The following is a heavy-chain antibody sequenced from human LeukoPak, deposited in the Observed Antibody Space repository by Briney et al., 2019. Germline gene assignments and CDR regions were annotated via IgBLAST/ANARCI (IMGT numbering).Heavy chain of an antibody. Sequence: GGSLRLSCAASGFAFSSYAMTWVRQAPGKGLEWVSSISGSGGNTYYADSVKGRFTISRDNSKNTLYLQMSSLRAEDTAVYYCAKMKGITMVRGTFDYWGQGTLVTVSS. J-gene: IGHJ4*02. CDR1: GFAFSSYA. V-gene: IGHV3-23*01. D-gene: IGHD3-10*01. CDR2: ISGSGGNT. CDR3: AKMKGITMVRGTFDY.